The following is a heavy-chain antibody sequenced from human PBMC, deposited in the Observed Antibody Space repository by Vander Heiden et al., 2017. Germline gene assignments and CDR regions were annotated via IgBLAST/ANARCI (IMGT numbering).Heavy chain of an antibody. CDR1: GFTFSDYG. J-gene: IGHJ4*02. D-gene: IGHD3-10*01. CDR3: AKDRERYYFGSGSFSTDF. CDR2: ISYDGSTI. V-gene: IGHV3-30*18. Sequence: HVQLVESGGGVVLPGRSLRLSCAASGFTFSDYGMHWVRQAPGKGLEWVAIISYDGSTIYYADSVRGRFAISRDNSKDTLFLQMNSLKAEDTAVYYCAKDRERYYFGSGSFSTDFWGQGTLVSVSS.